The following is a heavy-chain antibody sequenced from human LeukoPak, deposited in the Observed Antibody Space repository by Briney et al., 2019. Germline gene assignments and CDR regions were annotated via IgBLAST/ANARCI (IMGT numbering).Heavy chain of an antibody. V-gene: IGHV4-61*02. D-gene: IGHD5-18*01. Sequence: PSETLSLTCSVSGDSISRRSSYWTWIRQPAGRGLEWIGRVYSTGTPNYNPSLKSRVTMSVDTSKNQFSLKLSSVTAADTAVYYCARDAWLGTAMVGWFDPWGQGTLVTVSS. CDR3: ARDAWLGTAMVGWFDP. CDR2: VYSTGTP. CDR1: GDSISRRSSY. J-gene: IGHJ5*02.